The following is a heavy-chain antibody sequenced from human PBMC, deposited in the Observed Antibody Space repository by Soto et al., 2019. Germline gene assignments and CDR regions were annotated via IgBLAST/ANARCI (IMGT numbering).Heavy chain of an antibody. Sequence: SETLSLTCAVYGGSFSGYYWSWVRQPPGKGLEWIGEINHSGSTNYNPSLKSRVTISVETSKNQFSLRLSSVTAADTAVYYCVRVWTYYHAIDVWGQGTTVTVS. CDR2: INHSGST. J-gene: IGHJ6*02. D-gene: IGHD2-21*01. CDR3: VRVWTYYHAIDV. CDR1: GGSFSGYY. V-gene: IGHV4-34*01.